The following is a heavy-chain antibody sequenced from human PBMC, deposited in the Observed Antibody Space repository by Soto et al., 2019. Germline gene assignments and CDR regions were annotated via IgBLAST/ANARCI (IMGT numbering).Heavy chain of an antibody. J-gene: IGHJ1*01. V-gene: IGHV3-11*03. CDR3: AKPWVPSITDRPQRFDY. Sequence: GGSLRLSCAGSGFTFGDSYMSWIRQAPGKGLEWLSYISPGSRYPAYADSVKGRFTISRDNAKRSLYLQMMSLTAEDTALYYCAKPWVPSITDRPQRFDYWGRGTLVAVSS. CDR2: ISPGSRYP. D-gene: IGHD6-6*01. CDR1: GFTFGDSY.